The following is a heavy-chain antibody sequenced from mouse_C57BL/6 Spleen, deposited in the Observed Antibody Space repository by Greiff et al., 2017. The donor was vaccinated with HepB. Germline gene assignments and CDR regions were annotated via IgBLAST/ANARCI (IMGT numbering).Heavy chain of an antibody. J-gene: IGHJ2*01. V-gene: IGHV3-6*01. CDR3: AYYDYDEGDNY. Sequence: DVKLQESGPGLVKPSQSLSLTCSVTGYSITSGYYWNWIRQFPGNKLEWMGYISYDGSNNYNPSLKNRISITRDTSKNQFFLKLNSVTTEDTATYYCAYYDYDEGDNYWGQGTTLTVSS. CDR2: ISYDGSN. CDR1: GYSITSGYY. D-gene: IGHD2-4*01.